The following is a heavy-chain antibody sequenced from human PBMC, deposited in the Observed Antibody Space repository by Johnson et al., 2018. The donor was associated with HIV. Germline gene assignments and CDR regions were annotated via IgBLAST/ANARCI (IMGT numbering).Heavy chain of an antibody. J-gene: IGHJ3*01. CDR2: ISYDGSNK. V-gene: IGHV3-30*03. D-gene: IGHD2-2*01. CDR1: FSSYG. Sequence: FSSYGMHWVRQAPGKGLEWVAVISYDGSNKYYADSVKGRFTISRDNSKNTLYLQMNSLRTEDTAVYYCARGLVVPAWGQGTMVTVSS. CDR3: ARGLVVPA.